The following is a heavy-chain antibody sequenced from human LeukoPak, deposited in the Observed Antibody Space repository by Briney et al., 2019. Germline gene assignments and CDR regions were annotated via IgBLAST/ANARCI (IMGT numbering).Heavy chain of an antibody. CDR2: IYHSGST. V-gene: IGHV4-30-2*01. Sequence: PSETLSLTCTVSGGSISSGGYYWSWIRQPPGKGLEWIGYIYHSGSTYYNPSLKSRVTISVDRSKNQFSLKLSSVTAADTAVYYCARETPHYYVSVNYYFLDYWGQGTLVTVSS. CDR3: ARETPHYYVSVNYYFLDY. CDR1: GGSISSGGYY. D-gene: IGHD3-10*01. J-gene: IGHJ4*02.